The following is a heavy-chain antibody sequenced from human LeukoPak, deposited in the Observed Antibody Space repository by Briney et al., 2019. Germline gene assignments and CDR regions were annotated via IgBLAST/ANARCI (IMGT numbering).Heavy chain of an antibody. CDR2: ISDNGGST. CDR1: GFTFRNYA. V-gene: IGHV3-64D*06. Sequence: PGGSLRLSCSASGFTFRNYAMHWVSQAPGKGLEYFSTISDNGGSTSYADSVKGRFTISRDNSKNTLYLQMSSLRPEDTAVYYCVKDRSGTYSFDYWGQGTLVTVSS. CDR3: VKDRSGTYSFDY. D-gene: IGHD1-26*01. J-gene: IGHJ4*02.